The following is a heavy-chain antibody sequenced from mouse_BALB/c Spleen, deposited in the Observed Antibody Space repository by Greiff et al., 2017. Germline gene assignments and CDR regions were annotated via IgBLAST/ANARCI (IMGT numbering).Heavy chain of an antibody. V-gene: IGHV5-17*02. J-gene: IGHJ4*01. CDR3: ARWRETAMDY. CDR1: GFTFSSFG. CDR2: ISSGSSTI. Sequence: EVQVVESGGGLVQPGGSRKLSCAASGFTFSSFGMHWVRQAPEKGLEWVAYISSGSSTIYYADTVKGRFTISRDNPKNTLFLQMTSLRSEDTAMYYCARWRETAMDYWGQGTSVTVSS.